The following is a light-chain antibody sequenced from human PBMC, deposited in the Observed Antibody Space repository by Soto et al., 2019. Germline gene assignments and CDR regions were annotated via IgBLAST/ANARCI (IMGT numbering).Light chain of an antibody. V-gene: IGKV3-11*01. CDR2: GAS. CDR3: QQRSNWPPIT. Sequence: EIVLTQSPGTLSLSPGERATLSCRASQSVSYYLSWYQQKPGQAPRLLIYGASIRATGIPARFSGSGSGTDFTLTIDNLEPEDFAVYYCQQRSNWPPITFGQGTRLEIK. CDR1: QSVSYY. J-gene: IGKJ5*01.